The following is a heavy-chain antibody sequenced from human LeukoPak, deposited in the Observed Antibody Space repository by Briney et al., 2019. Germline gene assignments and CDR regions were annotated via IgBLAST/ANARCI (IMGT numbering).Heavy chain of an antibody. CDR2: IYSTGST. CDR3: ARHRPEGSYPLDS. CDR1: GVSISNYY. V-gene: IGHV4-59*08. J-gene: IGHJ4*02. Sequence: PSETLSLTCTVSGVSISNYYWSWLRQPPGKGLEWIGHIYSTGSTTYSPSLKSRVIMSADTPKNQFSLKVTSVTAADTAVYYCARHRPEGSYPLDSWGQGALVTVSS.